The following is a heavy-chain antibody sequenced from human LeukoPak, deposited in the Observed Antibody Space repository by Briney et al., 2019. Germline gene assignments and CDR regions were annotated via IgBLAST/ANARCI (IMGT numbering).Heavy chain of an antibody. J-gene: IGHJ6*02. CDR2: IHYSGST. D-gene: IGHD3-9*01. CDR1: GGSISSYY. V-gene: IGHV4-59*01. Sequence: SETLSLTCTVSGGSISSYYWSWIRQPPGKGLEWIGYIHYSGSTNYNPSLKSRVTISVDTSKNQFSLKLGSVTAADTAVYYCARDSDILTGSNYYGMDVWGQGTTVTVSS. CDR3: ARDSDILTGSNYYGMDV.